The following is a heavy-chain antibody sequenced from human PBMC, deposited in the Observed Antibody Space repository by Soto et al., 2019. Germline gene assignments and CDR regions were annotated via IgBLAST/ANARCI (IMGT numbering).Heavy chain of an antibody. CDR1: GYSFTSYW. V-gene: IGHV5-51*01. CDR3: ARTAAAGKYYYGMDV. Sequence: GESLKISCKGSGYSFTSYWIGWVRQMPGKGLELMGIIYPGDSDTRYSPSFQGQVTISAGKSISTAYLQWSSLKASDTAMYYCARTAAAGKYYYGMDVWGQGTTVTVSS. J-gene: IGHJ6*02. D-gene: IGHD6-13*01. CDR2: IYPGDSDT.